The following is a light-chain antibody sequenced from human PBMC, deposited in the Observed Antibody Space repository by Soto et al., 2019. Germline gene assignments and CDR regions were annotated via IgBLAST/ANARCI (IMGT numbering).Light chain of an antibody. Sequence: QSVLTQPASVSGSLGQSITISCTGTTTDIGNYNYVSWYQQSPGKAPKLLIYEVSNRPSGVSSRFSGSKSGNTASLTISGLRADDEADYYCNSSTNSGSFVFGTGTKLTVL. V-gene: IGLV2-14*01. J-gene: IGLJ1*01. CDR3: NSSTNSGSFV. CDR1: TTDIGNYNY. CDR2: EVS.